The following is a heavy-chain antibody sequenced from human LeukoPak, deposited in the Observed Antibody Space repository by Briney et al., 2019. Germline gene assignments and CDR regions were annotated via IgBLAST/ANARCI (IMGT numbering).Heavy chain of an antibody. V-gene: IGHV4-59*01. J-gene: IGHJ4*02. D-gene: IGHD5-24*01. CDR2: IYWSGRT. CDR3: ARGWLEQLFDS. Sequence: SETLSLICTVSGGSIRSYYWSWIRQPPGRGLEWIGYIYWSGRTHYNPSLKSRVTISVDTSKNEFSLNLNSVTAADTAVYYCARGWLEQLFDSWGQGTLVTVSS. CDR1: GGSIRSYY.